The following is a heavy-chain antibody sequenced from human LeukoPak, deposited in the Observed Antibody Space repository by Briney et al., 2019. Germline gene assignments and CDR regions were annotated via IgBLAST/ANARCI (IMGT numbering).Heavy chain of an antibody. CDR1: GFTFSSYW. J-gene: IGHJ5*02. Sequence: GGSLRLSCAASGFTFSSYWMSWVRQAPGKGLEWVANIKQDGSEKYYVDSVKGRFTISRDNAKNSLYLQMNSLRAEDTAVYYCARESYDFWSGDRYNWFDPWGQGTLVTVSS. CDR2: IKQDGSEK. V-gene: IGHV3-7*01. CDR3: ARESYDFWSGDRYNWFDP. D-gene: IGHD3-3*01.